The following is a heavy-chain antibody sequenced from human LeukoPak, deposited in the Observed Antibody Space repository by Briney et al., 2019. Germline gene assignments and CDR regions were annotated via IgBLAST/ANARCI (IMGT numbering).Heavy chain of an antibody. J-gene: IGHJ4*02. Sequence: GGSLRLSCTASGFTFGDSAMSWFRQAPGKGLEWVGFIKSKAYGGTTEYAASVKGRFTISRDDSKSIAYLQMNSLRAEDTAVYYCASRKKGSRSYYFDYWGQGTLVTVSS. D-gene: IGHD3-10*01. V-gene: IGHV3-49*03. CDR1: GFTFGDSA. CDR3: ASRKKGSRSYYFDY. CDR2: IKSKAYGGTT.